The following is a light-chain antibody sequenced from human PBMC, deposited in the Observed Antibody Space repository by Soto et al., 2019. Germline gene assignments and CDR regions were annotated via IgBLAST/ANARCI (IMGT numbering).Light chain of an antibody. CDR2: LGS. J-gene: IGKJ1*01. Sequence: IVLTQSPLSLPVTPGEPASISCRSSESLLQSNGNHYLDWYLQKPGQSPQVLIYLGSNRASGVPDRFSGSGSGTDLTLKISRVEAEDVGVYYCMQALHTPWTFGQGTKVEIK. V-gene: IGKV2-28*01. CDR3: MQALHTPWT. CDR1: ESLLQSNGNHY.